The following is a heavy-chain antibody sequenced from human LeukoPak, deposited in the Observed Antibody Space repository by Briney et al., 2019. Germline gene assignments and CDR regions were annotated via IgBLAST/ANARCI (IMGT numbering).Heavy chain of an antibody. CDR1: GYTFTSYY. J-gene: IGHJ5*02. D-gene: IGHD3-22*01. Sequence: GASVKVSCKASGYTFTSYYMHWVRQAPGQGLEWMGRIIPILGIANYAQKFQGRVTITADKSTSTAYMELSSLRSEDTAVYYCARVFDSSGYGWFDPWGQGTLVTVSS. V-gene: IGHV1-69*04. CDR3: ARVFDSSGYGWFDP. CDR2: IIPILGIA.